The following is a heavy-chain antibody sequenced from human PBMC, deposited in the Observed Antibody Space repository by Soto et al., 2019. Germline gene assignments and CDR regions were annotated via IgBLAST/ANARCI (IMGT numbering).Heavy chain of an antibody. D-gene: IGHD1-26*01. V-gene: IGHV3-15*01. CDR1: EFIFNNAW. CDR2: TKRKTEGGTT. CDR3: TSNTIVIPVYGLDV. Sequence: PGGSLRLSCAASEFIFNNAWMNWVRQAPGKGLEWVGHTKRKTEGGTTDYAAPVKGRFTISRDDSKNMVYLQMNSLRTEDTAVYYCTSNTIVIPVYGLDVWGQGTTVTVSS. J-gene: IGHJ6*02.